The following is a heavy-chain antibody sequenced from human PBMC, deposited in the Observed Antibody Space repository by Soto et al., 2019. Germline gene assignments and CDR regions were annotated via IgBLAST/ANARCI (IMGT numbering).Heavy chain of an antibody. Sequence: QVQLVQSGAEVKKPGASVKVSCKASGYTFTSYDINWVRQATGQGLEWMGWMNPNSGNTGYAQKFQGRVTMTKNTTLSTAYMELSSLRSEDTAVYYCAILIWPAAGRADPWAQGTLVTVPS. D-gene: IGHD6-13*01. J-gene: IGHJ5*02. CDR2: MNPNSGNT. CDR3: AILIWPAAGRADP. CDR1: GYTFTSYD. V-gene: IGHV1-8*01.